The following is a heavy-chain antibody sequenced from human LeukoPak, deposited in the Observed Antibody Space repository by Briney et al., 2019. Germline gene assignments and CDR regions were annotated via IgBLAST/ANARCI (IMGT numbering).Heavy chain of an antibody. CDR1: GGSFSGYY. D-gene: IGHD6-13*01. Sequence: SETLSLTCAVYGGSFSGYYWSWIRQPPGKGLEWIGEINHSGSTNYNPSLKSRVTISVDTSKNQFSLKLSSVTAADTAVYYCAGGRSRYSSSWNDYWGQGTLVTVSS. V-gene: IGHV4-34*01. CDR3: AGGRSRYSSSWNDY. CDR2: INHSGST. J-gene: IGHJ4*02.